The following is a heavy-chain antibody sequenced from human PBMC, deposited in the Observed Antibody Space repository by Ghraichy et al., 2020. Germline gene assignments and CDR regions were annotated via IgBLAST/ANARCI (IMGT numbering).Heavy chain of an antibody. V-gene: IGHV3-7*01. CDR3: ARDLGSGWYFDY. Sequence: GGSLRLSCAASGFIFSSYWMSWVRQAPGKGLEWVANIKKDGSEKYYVDSVKGRFTISRDNAKNSLYLQMNSLRAEDTAVYYCARDLGSGWYFDYWGQGTLAPVPS. J-gene: IGHJ4*02. D-gene: IGHD6-19*01. CDR1: GFIFSSYW. CDR2: IKKDGSEK.